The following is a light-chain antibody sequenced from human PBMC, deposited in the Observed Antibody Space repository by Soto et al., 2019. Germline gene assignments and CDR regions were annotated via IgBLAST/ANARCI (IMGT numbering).Light chain of an antibody. CDR3: QQFDNLPYT. CDR2: DAS. CDR1: QDISIY. V-gene: IGKV1-33*01. Sequence: DIQMTQSPSSLSASVGDRVTISCQASQDISIYLSWYQQKQGKAPKLLIYDASKLETGVPSRYSGSGSRTHFTFTISSLQPEDIATYYCQQFDNLPYTFGQGTKLEIK. J-gene: IGKJ2*01.